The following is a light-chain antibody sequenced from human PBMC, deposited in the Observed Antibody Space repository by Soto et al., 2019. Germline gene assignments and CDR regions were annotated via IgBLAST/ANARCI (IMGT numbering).Light chain of an antibody. CDR2: VAS. CDR3: QQYVSSVT. Sequence: EIVLTQSPGSLSLSPGERATLSCRASQSIDSSFFAWYQQKPGQPPRLLIYVASNRATGIPDRFSGRGSGTDFTLTITGLEPEDFAVYYCQQYVSSVTFGQGTKVEIK. CDR1: QSIDSSF. V-gene: IGKV3-20*01. J-gene: IGKJ1*01.